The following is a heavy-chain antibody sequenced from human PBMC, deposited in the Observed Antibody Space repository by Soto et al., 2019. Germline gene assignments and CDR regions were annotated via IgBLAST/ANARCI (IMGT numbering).Heavy chain of an antibody. D-gene: IGHD3-16*01. CDR1: GGSISSGGYY. Sequence: QVQLQESGPGLVKPSQTLSLTCTVSGGSISSGGYYWSWIRPHPGKGLEWIGYIYYSGSTYYNPSLKSRVTISVDTSKNQFSLKLSSVTAADTAVYYCARLSNPWGNSVMDYWGQGTLVTVSS. J-gene: IGHJ4*02. CDR3: ARLSNPWGNSVMDY. CDR2: IYYSGST. V-gene: IGHV4-31*03.